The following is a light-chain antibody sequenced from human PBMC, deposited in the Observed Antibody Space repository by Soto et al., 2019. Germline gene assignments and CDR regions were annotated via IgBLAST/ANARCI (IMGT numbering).Light chain of an antibody. J-gene: IGKJ1*01. V-gene: IGKV1-5*01. CDR2: DSS. CDR1: QNISIG. CDR3: QQSYSFPWT. Sequence: IMYASIGDRVTITCRAGQNISIGLAWYQQRPGRAPRLLIYDSSSLESGVPSTFSGSGSGTEFTLTISSLQPEHFATYYCQQSYSFPWTSAQGTKV.